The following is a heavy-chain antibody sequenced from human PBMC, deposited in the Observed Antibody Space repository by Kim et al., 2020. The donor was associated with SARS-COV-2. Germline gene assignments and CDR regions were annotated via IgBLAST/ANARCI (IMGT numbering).Heavy chain of an antibody. CDR3: ARGLGQQLVRRQYFQH. J-gene: IGHJ1*01. CDR2: INHSGST. D-gene: IGHD6-13*01. CDR1: GGSFSGYY. V-gene: IGHV4-34*01. Sequence: SETLSLTCAVYGGSFSGYYWSWIRQPPGKGLEWIGEINHSGSTNYNPSLKSRVTISVDTSKNQFSLKLSSVTAADTAVYYCARGLGQQLVRRQYFQHWGQGTLVTVSS.